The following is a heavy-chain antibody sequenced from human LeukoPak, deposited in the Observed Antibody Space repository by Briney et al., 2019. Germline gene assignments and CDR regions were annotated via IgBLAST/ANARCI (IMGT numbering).Heavy chain of an antibody. Sequence: GGSLRLSCAASGFRFSSHAMSWVRQAPGKGLEWVSAIVGSGDSTNYADSVKGRFTISRVNAKNSLYLQMNSLRAEDTAVYYCARGDSSRSSIPDRGQGTMVTVSS. CDR1: GFRFSSHA. V-gene: IGHV3-23*01. D-gene: IGHD6-13*01. J-gene: IGHJ3*01. CDR3: ARGDSSRSSIPD. CDR2: IVGSGDST.